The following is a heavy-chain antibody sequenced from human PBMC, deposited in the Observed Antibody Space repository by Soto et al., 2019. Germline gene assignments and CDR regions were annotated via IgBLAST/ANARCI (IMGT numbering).Heavy chain of an antibody. Sequence: GASVKVSCKASGYTFTSYAMHWVRQAPGQRLEWMGWINAGNGNTKYSQKFQGRVTITRDTSASTAYMELRSVTAADTAFYFCARGTDLYKTGNCWGQGTQVTVSS. CDR3: ARGTDLYKTGNC. D-gene: IGHD1-1*01. J-gene: IGHJ4*02. CDR2: INAGNGNT. CDR1: GYTFTSYA. V-gene: IGHV1-3*01.